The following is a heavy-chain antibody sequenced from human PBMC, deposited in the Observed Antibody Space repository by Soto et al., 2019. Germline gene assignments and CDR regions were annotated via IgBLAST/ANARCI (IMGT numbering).Heavy chain of an antibody. CDR3: ARGYCDFWSGYFPGY. CDR1: GFTFSSYG. V-gene: IGHV3-33*01. Sequence: GGSLRLSCAASGFTFSSYGMHWVRQAPGKGLEWVAVIWYDGSNKYYADSVKGRFTISRDNSKNTLYLQMNSLRAEDTAVYYCARGYCDFWSGYFPGYWGQGTLVTVSS. CDR2: IWYDGSNK. J-gene: IGHJ4*02. D-gene: IGHD3-3*01.